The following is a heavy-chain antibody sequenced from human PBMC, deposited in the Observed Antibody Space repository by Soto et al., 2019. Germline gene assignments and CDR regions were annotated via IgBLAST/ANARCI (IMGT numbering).Heavy chain of an antibody. D-gene: IGHD3-22*01. Sequence: SLRLSCTGSGFNFGNYAMSWVRQAPGKGPEWVGFIRSETYGGTPDYAASLRGRFTIPRDDSXXXXXXXXNSLQTDDTAVYYCTRYYYASSGYYVYWGQGTLVTVSS. CDR2: IRSETYGGTP. V-gene: IGHV3-49*04. CDR1: GFNFGNYA. CDR3: TRYYYASSGYYVY. J-gene: IGHJ4*02.